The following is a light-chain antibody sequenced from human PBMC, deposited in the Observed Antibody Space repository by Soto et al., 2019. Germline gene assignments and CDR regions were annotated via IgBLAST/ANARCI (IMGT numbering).Light chain of an antibody. J-gene: IGKJ1*01. V-gene: IGKV1-5*03. Sequence: DIQITQSPSTLSGSVGDRVTITSRASQTISSWLAWYQQKPGKAPKLLIYKASTLKSGVPSRFSGSGSGTEFTLTISSLQPDDFATYYCQHYNSYSEACGQGTKVDIK. CDR3: QHYNSYSEA. CDR1: QTISSW. CDR2: KAS.